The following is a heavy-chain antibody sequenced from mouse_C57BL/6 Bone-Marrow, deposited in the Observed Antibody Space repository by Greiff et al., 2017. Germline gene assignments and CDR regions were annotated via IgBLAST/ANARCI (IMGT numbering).Heavy chain of an antibody. J-gene: IGHJ4*01. CDR2: INPNNGGT. Sequence: VQLKQSGPELVKPGASVKMSCKASGYTFTDYNMHWVKQSHGKSLEWIGYINPNNGGTSYNQKFKGKATLTVNKSSSTAYMELRGLTSEDSAVYYCASGAGTYAMDDWGQGASVTVSS. V-gene: IGHV1-22*01. CDR3: ASGAGTYAMDD. CDR1: GYTFTDYN. D-gene: IGHD4-1*01.